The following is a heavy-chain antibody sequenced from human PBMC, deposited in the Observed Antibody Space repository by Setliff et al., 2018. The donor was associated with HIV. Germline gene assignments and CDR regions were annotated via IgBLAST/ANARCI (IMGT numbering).Heavy chain of an antibody. CDR2: IYSGGST. D-gene: IGHD3-10*01. Sequence: WGSLRLSCAASGFTVSGYYMAWVRQAPGKGLEWVSTIYSGGSTYHADSVKGRFTLSRDSSKNTLSLQMSSLRPEDTAVYYCARVRLYNAALDYWGQGTLVTVSS. J-gene: IGHJ4*02. CDR3: ARVRLYNAALDY. CDR1: GFTVSGYY. V-gene: IGHV3-66*02.